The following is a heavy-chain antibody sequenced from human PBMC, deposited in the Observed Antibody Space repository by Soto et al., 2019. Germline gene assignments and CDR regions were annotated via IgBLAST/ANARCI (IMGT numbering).Heavy chain of an antibody. CDR2: INRDGGNT. CDR1: GFTFSDYW. Sequence: EVQLVESGGGLVQPGGSLRLSCAASGFTFSDYWMYWVRQTPGKGLVWVSRINRDGGNTHYADSVKGRFTISRDNAKNTLHLQMYSLRAEGTAVYYCARRGAYSTSSLGYWGQGTLVTVST. J-gene: IGHJ1*01. V-gene: IGHV3-74*01. CDR3: ARRGAYSTSSLGY. D-gene: IGHD6-6*01.